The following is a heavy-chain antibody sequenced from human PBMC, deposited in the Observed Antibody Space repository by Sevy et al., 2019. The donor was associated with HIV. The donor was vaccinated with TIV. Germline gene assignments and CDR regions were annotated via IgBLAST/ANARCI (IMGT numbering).Heavy chain of an antibody. V-gene: IGHV1-2*02. CDR3: ARGGSVGNY. J-gene: IGHJ4*02. CDR1: GYIFSDYW. D-gene: IGHD5-12*01. CDR2: INPASGAT. Sequence: ASVKVSCKASGYIFSDYWIYWVRQAPGQGFEWMGWINPASGATVSGQKFQGRVAMTSDTSINTAYMELYRLTSDDTAVYYCARGGSVGNYWGQGSLVTVSS.